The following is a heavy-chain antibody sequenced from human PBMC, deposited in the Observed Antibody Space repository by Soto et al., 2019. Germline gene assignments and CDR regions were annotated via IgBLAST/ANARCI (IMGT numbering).Heavy chain of an antibody. V-gene: IGHV1-2*02. D-gene: IGHD3-3*01. CDR3: ARDGDYDFWRGYVLGVQSYYGMYV. J-gene: IGHJ6*02. CDR2: INPNSGGT. Sequence: SVKVSCKASGYTFTGYYMQWVRQAPGQGLEWMGWINPNSGGTNYAQKFQGRVTMTRDTSISPAYMELSRLRSDDTAVYYCARDGDYDFWRGYVLGVQSYYGMYVWGQGTTVTVSS. CDR1: GYTFTGYY.